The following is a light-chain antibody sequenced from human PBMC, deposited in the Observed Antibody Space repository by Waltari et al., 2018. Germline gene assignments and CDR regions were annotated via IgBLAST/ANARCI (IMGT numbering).Light chain of an antibody. V-gene: IGLV2-23*01. CDR2: EVS. CDR1: SSDVGSYNL. J-gene: IGLJ2*01. Sequence: QSALTQPASVSGSPGQSITISCTGTSSDVGSYNLVSWYQPHPGKAPKLLIYEVSEWPSGFSNRCSGSKSGNTASLTISGLQAEDEADYYCCSYAGSSTLLFGGGTKVTVL. CDR3: CSYAGSSTLL.